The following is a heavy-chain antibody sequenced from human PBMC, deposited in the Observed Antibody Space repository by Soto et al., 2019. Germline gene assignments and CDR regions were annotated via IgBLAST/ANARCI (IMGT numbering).Heavy chain of an antibody. V-gene: IGHV3-33*01. D-gene: IGHD4-17*01. CDR3: ARDTDDYGVYGGTYY. J-gene: IGHJ4*02. Sequence: QVQLVESGGGVVQPGRSLRLSCAASGFTFSSYGMHWVRQAPGKGLEWVAVIWYDGSNKYYADSVKGRFTISRDNSKNTLYLQMNSLRAEDTAVYYCARDTDDYGVYGGTYYWGQGTLVTVSS. CDR2: IWYDGSNK. CDR1: GFTFSSYG.